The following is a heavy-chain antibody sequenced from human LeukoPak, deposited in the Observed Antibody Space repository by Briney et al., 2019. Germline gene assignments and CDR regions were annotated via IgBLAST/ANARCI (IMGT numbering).Heavy chain of an antibody. CDR2: IYYTGTT. J-gene: IGHJ3*01. CDR3: ARLLDYDSSGYPDTFDL. CDR1: GGSISPNY. D-gene: IGHD3-22*01. Sequence: SETLCHTCTVSGGSISPNYWTWIRQSPGKGLEWIGFIYYTGTTNYNPSLKSRVTISIDTSKSRFSLKLSSLTAADTAVYYCARLLDYDSSGYPDTFDLWGQGPMVTVSS. V-gene: IGHV4-59*01.